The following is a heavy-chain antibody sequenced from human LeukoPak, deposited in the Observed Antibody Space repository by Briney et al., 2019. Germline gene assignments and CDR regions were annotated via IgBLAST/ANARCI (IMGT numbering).Heavy chain of an antibody. CDR1: GFTVSSNY. Sequence: GGSLRLSCAASGFTVSSNYMSWVRQAPGKGLEWVSVIYSGGSTYYADSVKGRFTISRDNPKNTLYLQMNSLRAEDTAVYYCARDYDFWSGYNNWGQGTLVTVSS. CDR3: ARDYDFWSGYNN. V-gene: IGHV3-66*02. CDR2: IYSGGST. J-gene: IGHJ4*02. D-gene: IGHD3-3*01.